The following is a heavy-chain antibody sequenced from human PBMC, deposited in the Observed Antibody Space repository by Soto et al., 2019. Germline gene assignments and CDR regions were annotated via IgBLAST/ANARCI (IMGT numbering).Heavy chain of an antibody. CDR1: GHSITRSDDK. D-gene: IGHD2-2*02. Sequence: SETLSLTSSVAGHSITRSDDKRICVLQPPGKGLEWIGDISYLGISYYNPSLRGRVDISRDTSKNDFSLTLTSVTAADTAVYYCASYPGYTGRQFECWGQGTLGTV. J-gene: IGHJ4*02. CDR2: ISYLGIS. CDR3: ASYPGYTGRQFEC. V-gene: IGHV4-30-4*01.